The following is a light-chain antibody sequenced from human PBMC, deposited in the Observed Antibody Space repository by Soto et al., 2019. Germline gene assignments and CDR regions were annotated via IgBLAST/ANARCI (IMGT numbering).Light chain of an antibody. CDR1: QSINRH. V-gene: IGKV3-11*01. J-gene: IGKJ4*01. CDR2: DAS. Sequence: EIVLTQFPATLSLSPGERATLSCRASQSINRHLAWYRQKPGQAPRLLIYDASNRATGIPARFSGSGSGTDFTLTISSLEPEDFGVYYCQQRSNWPPVTFGGGTKVEIK. CDR3: QQRSNWPPVT.